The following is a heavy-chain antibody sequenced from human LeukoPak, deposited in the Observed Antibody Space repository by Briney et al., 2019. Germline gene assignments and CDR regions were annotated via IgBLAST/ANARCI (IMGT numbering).Heavy chain of an antibody. Sequence: GASVKVSCKASGYTFTSYYIHWVRQAPGQGLEWMGLINPSGGSTSYAQRFQGRVTMTRDMSTSTVYMELNSLRSEDTAVYYCARDRGVEMATTDFDYWGQGSLVTVSS. CDR1: GYTFTSYY. CDR2: INPSGGST. D-gene: IGHD5-24*01. J-gene: IGHJ4*02. CDR3: ARDRGVEMATTDFDY. V-gene: IGHV1-46*01.